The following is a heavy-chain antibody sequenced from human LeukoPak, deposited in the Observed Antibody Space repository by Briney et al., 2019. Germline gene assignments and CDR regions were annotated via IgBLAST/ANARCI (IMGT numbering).Heavy chain of an antibody. D-gene: IGHD2-2*01. CDR3: ARSVVVPAAIGGVRPNWFDP. J-gene: IGHJ5*02. V-gene: IGHV1-69*13. CDR1: GGTFSSYA. Sequence: SVKVSCKASGGTFSSYAISWVRQAPGQGLEWMGGIIPIFGTANYAQKLQGRVTITADESPSTAYMELSSLRSEDTAVYYCARSVVVPAAIGGVRPNWFDPWGQGTLVTVSS. CDR2: IIPIFGTA.